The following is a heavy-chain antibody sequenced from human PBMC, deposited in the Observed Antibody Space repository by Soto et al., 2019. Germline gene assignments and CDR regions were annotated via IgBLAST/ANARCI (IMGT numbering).Heavy chain of an antibody. J-gene: IGHJ4*02. V-gene: IGHV1-18*01. CDR2: ISAYNGNT. CDR3: ARETTYYYDSSGYYWSGGDRRGGDY. Sequence: QVQLVQSGAEVKKPGASVKVSCKASGYTFTSYGISWVRQAPGQGLEWMGWISAYNGNTNYAQKLQGRVTKTTDTSTSTAYKELRSLRADDTAVYYCARETTYYYDSSGYYWSGGDRRGGDYWGQGTLVTVSS. CDR1: GYTFTSYG. D-gene: IGHD3-22*01.